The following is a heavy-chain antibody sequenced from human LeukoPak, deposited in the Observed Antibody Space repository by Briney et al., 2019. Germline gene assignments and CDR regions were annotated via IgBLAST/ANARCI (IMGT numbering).Heavy chain of an antibody. CDR2: ISDSGASGGST. D-gene: IGHD3-10*01. J-gene: IGHJ4*02. V-gene: IGHV3-23*01. CDR1: GFTFRSFA. Sequence: AGGSLRLSCAAFGFTFRSFAMSWVRQAPGKGLEWVSGISDSGASGGSTNYADSVKGRFTISRDNSKNTLYLQMNSLRAEDTAVYYCARDTGYYYGSGSYYKSLDYWGQGTLVTVSS. CDR3: ARDTGYYYGSGSYYKSLDY.